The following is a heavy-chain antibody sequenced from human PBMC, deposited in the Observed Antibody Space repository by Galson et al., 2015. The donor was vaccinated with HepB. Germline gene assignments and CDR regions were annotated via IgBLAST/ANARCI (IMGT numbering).Heavy chain of an antibody. J-gene: IGHJ1*01. Sequence: SLRLSCAASGFTFSSYWMTWVRQAPGKGLEWVTSIKEDGSDTKYVDSVKGRFTISRDNAKNSVYLQMNSLRAEDTAVYYCARQSGSYAFQHWGRGTLVTVSS. D-gene: IGHD1-26*01. CDR1: GFTFSSYW. CDR3: ARQSGSYAFQH. V-gene: IGHV3-7*03. CDR2: IKEDGSDT.